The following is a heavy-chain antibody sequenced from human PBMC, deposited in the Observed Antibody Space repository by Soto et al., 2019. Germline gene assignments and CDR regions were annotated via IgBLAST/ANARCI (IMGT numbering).Heavy chain of an antibody. CDR1: GGTFSSYI. Sequence: SVKVSCKASGGTFSSYIITWVLQAPGQGLEWMGGITPMFGTPNYAQKFRGRVTITADESTSTAYMEVSSLRSEDTAMYFCARDGTLYDSRAYYYLYWGQGTLVTVSS. D-gene: IGHD3-22*01. CDR2: ITPMFGTP. V-gene: IGHV1-69*13. J-gene: IGHJ4*02. CDR3: ARDGTLYDSRAYYYLY.